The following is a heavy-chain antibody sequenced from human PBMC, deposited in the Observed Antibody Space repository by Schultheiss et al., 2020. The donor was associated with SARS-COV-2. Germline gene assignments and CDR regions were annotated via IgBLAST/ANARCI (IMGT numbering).Heavy chain of an antibody. D-gene: IGHD6-13*01. CDR3: ARISSWTGNFDY. CDR2: IFSNDEK. CDR1: GFSLTTGGVG. V-gene: IGHV2-26*01. Sequence: SGPTLVKPTQTLTLTCTFSGFSLTTGGVGVGCIRQPPGKALEWLAHIFSNDEKSYSTSLKSRLTISKDTSKSQVVLTMTNMDPVDTATYYCARISSWTGNFDYWGQGTLVTVSS. J-gene: IGHJ4*02.